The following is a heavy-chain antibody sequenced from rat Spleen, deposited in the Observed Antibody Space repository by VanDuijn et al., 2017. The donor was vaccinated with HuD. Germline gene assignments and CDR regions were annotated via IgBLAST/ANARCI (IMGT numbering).Heavy chain of an antibody. CDR1: GFTFNNFW. J-gene: IGHJ2*01. CDR2: ITNTGDST. V-gene: IGHV5-31*01. D-gene: IGHD1-1*01. CDR3: TRGGSTGFDY. Sequence: EVQLVESGGGLVPPGRSLKLSCVASGFTFNNFWMTWIRQAPGKGLEWVASITNTGDSTYYPDSVKGRFTISRDNAQSTLYLQMHSLRSEDTATYYCTRGGSTGFDYWGQGVMVTVSS.